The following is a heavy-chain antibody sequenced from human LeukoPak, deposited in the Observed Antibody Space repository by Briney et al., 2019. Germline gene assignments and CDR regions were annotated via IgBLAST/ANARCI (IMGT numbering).Heavy chain of an antibody. J-gene: IGHJ3*02. CDR3: ARHPVGATENAFDI. CDR2: IYYSGST. V-gene: IGHV4-59*01. Sequence: SETLSLTCTVSGGSISSYYWSWIRQPPGKGLEWIGYIYYSGSTNYNPSLKSRVTISVDTSKNQFSLKLSSVTAADTAVYYCARHPVGATENAFDIWGQGTMVTVSS. D-gene: IGHD1-26*01. CDR1: GGSISSYY.